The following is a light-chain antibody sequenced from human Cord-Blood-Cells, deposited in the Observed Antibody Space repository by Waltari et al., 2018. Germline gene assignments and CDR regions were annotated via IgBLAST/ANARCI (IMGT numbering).Light chain of an antibody. J-gene: IGKJ3*01. Sequence: AIRMTQSPSSFSASTGDRVTITCRASQGISSYLAWYQQKPGKAPKLLIYAASTLQSGVPSRFSGSGSGTDFTLTISSLQSEDFATDYCQQYYSYPFTFGPGTKVDIK. V-gene: IGKV1-8*01. CDR1: QGISSY. CDR2: AAS. CDR3: QQYYSYPFT.